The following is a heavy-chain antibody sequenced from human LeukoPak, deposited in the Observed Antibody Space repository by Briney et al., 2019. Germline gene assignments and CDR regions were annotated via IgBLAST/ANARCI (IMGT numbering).Heavy chain of an antibody. CDR3: AKVIDYYGSGSYCFDY. CDR1: GFTFSSYG. V-gene: IGHV3-30*18. Sequence: PGGSLRLSCAASGFTFSSYGMHWVRQAPGKGLEWVAVISYDGSNKYYADSVKGRFTISRDNSKNTLYLQMNSLRAEDTAVYYCAKVIDYYGSGSYCFDYWGQGTLVTVSS. CDR2: ISYDGSNK. J-gene: IGHJ4*02. D-gene: IGHD3-10*01.